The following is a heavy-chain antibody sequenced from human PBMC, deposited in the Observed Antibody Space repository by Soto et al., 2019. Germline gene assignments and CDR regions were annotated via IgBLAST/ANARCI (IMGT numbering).Heavy chain of an antibody. D-gene: IGHD5-12*01. CDR3: ARAGFLMATAYIDY. J-gene: IGHJ4*02. V-gene: IGHV4-38-2*01. CDR1: GYFISNGDY. Sequence: SETLSLTCDVSGYFISNGDYWSWIRQPPGKGLEWIGSVNHDGSTYYNPSLRGRVTMSVDTSSNQFSLRLSSVTAADTAVYYCARAGFLMATAYIDYWGQRTLVTVPS. CDR2: VNHDGST.